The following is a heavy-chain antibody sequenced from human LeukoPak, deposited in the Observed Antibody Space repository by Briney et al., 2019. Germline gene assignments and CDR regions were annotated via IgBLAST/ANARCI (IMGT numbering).Heavy chain of an antibody. CDR2: ISGSGGST. Sequence: GGSLRLSCAASGFTFSSYAMSWVRQAPGKGLEWVSAISGSGGSTYYADSVKGRFTISRDNSKNTLYLQMNSLRAEDTAVYYCARGFGVVISYFDYWGQGTLVTVSS. D-gene: IGHD3-3*01. CDR3: ARGFGVVISYFDY. V-gene: IGHV3-23*01. CDR1: GFTFSSYA. J-gene: IGHJ4*02.